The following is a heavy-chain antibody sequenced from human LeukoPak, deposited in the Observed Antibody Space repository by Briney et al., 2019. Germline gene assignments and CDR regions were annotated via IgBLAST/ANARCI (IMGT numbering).Heavy chain of an antibody. D-gene: IGHD3-22*01. CDR1: GYTFSSYG. Sequence: ASVKVSCKASGYTFSSYGISRVRQAPGQGLEWMGWISPYNGNTNNAQKLQGRVTMTTDTSTSTAYMELRSLRSDDTAVYYCARSGDSSGSAAFDIWGQGTMVTVSS. V-gene: IGHV1-18*01. CDR2: ISPYNGNT. CDR3: ARSGDSSGSAAFDI. J-gene: IGHJ3*02.